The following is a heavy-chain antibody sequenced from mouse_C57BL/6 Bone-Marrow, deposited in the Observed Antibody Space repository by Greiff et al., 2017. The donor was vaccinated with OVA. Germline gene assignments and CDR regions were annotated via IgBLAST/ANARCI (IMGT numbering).Heavy chain of an antibody. V-gene: IGHV14-4*01. Sequence: EVQLQESGAELVRPGASVKLSCTASGFNIKDDYMHWVKQRPEQGLEWIGWIDPENGDTEYASKFQGKATITADTSSNTAYLQLSSLTSEDTAVYYCTLYLFAYWGQGTLVTVSA. CDR1: GFNIKDDY. J-gene: IGHJ3*01. D-gene: IGHD5-5*01. CDR2: IDPENGDT. CDR3: TLYLFAY.